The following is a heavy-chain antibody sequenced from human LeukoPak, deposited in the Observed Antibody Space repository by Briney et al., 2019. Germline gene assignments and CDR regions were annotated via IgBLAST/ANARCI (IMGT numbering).Heavy chain of an antibody. J-gene: IGHJ4*02. Sequence: GGSLRLSCTASGFTFGDFAMSWVRQAPGKGLEWVGFIRSKAYGGTTEYAASVKGRFTISRDDSKSIAYLQMNSLKTEDTAVYYCSRTCSSGGRGLDYWGQGTLVTVSS. V-gene: IGHV3-49*04. CDR3: SRTCSSGGRGLDY. CDR1: GFTFGDFA. D-gene: IGHD6-19*01. CDR2: IRSKAYGGTT.